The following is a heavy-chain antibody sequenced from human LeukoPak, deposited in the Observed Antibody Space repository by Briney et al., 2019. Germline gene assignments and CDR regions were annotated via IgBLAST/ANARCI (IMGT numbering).Heavy chain of an antibody. J-gene: IGHJ4*02. CDR1: GGSISSYY. CDR3: AREGTYSYGPTYYFDY. D-gene: IGHD5-18*01. V-gene: IGHV4-59*01. Sequence: SETLSLTCTVSGGSISSYYWSWIRQPPGKGLEWIGYIYYSGSTNYNPSLKSRVTISVDTSKNQFSLKLSSVTAADTAVYYCAREGTYSYGPTYYFDYWGQGTPVTVSS. CDR2: IYYSGST.